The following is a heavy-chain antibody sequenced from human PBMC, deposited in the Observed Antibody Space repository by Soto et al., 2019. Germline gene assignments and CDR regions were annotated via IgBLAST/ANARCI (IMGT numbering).Heavy chain of an antibody. D-gene: IGHD6-13*01. V-gene: IGHV1-69*13. Sequence: AAVKVSCKASGGTFSSYAISWVRQAPGQGLEWMGGIIPIFGTANYAQKFQGRVTITADESTSTAYMELSSLRSEDTAVYYCAREQQLVRGSFGYWGQGTLVTVSS. CDR2: IIPIFGTA. J-gene: IGHJ4*02. CDR3: AREQQLVRGSFGY. CDR1: GGTFSSYA.